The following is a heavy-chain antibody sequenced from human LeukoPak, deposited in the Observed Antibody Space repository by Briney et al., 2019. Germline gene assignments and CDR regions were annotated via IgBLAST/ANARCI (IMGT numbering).Heavy chain of an antibody. CDR2: INPNSGGT. Sequence: ASVMVSCKASGYTFTSYGISWVRQAPGQGLEWMGWINPNSGGTNYAQNFQGWVTMTRDTSISTAYMELIRLRSDDTAVYYCARDLAAGIHYYYYGMDVWGQGTTVTVSS. V-gene: IGHV1-2*04. CDR3: ARDLAAGIHYYYYGMDV. CDR1: GYTFTSYG. J-gene: IGHJ6*02. D-gene: IGHD6-13*01.